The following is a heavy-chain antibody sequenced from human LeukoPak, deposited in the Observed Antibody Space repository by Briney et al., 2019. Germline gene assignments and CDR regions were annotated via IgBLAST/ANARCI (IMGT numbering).Heavy chain of an antibody. Sequence: ASVKVSCKASGYTFTSYYMHWVRQAPGQGLEWMGINNPSGCSTSYAQKFQGRVTMTRDTSTSTVYMELSSLRSEDTAVYYCARGLTTTIVVVPAAILHFDYWGQGTLVTVSS. J-gene: IGHJ4*02. CDR1: GYTFTSYY. CDR3: ARGLTTTIVVVPAAILHFDY. CDR2: NNPSGCST. V-gene: IGHV1-46*01. D-gene: IGHD2-2*02.